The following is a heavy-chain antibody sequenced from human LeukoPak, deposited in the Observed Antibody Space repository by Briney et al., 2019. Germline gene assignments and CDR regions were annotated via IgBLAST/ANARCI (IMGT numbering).Heavy chain of an antibody. CDR3: AKDHQHYYDSSGYLDY. D-gene: IGHD3-22*01. J-gene: IGHJ4*02. CDR1: GFTFSSYG. CDR2: LSYDGTKT. V-gene: IGHV3-30*18. Sequence: GGSLRLSCAASGFTFSSYGMHWVRQAPGKGLEWVAVLSYDGTKTGYVDSVKGRFTISRDNSRNTVYLQMNSLRADDTAMYYCAKDHQHYYDSSGYLDYWGQGTLVTVSS.